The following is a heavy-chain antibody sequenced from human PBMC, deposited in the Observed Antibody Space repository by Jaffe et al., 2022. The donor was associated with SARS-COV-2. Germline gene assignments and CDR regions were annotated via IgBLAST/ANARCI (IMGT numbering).Heavy chain of an antibody. CDR3: ARRAYSSSWYETNDY. V-gene: IGHV1-3*01. J-gene: IGHJ4*02. Sequence: QVQLVQSGAEVKKPGASVKVSCKASGYTFTSYAMHWVRQAPGQRLEWMGWINAGNGNTKYSQKFQGRVTITRDTSASTAYMELSSLRSEDTAVYYCARRAYSSSWYETNDYWGQGTLVTVSS. CDR1: GYTFTSYA. CDR2: INAGNGNT. D-gene: IGHD6-13*01.